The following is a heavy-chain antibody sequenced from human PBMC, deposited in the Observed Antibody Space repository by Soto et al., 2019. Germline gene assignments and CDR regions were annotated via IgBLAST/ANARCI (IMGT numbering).Heavy chain of an antibody. J-gene: IGHJ6*02. V-gene: IGHV3-23*01. D-gene: IGHD3-3*01. Sequence: GGSLRLSCAASGFTFSSYAMSWVRQAPGKGLEWVSAISGSGGSTYYADSVKGRFTISRDNSKNTLYPQMNSLRAEDTAVYYCAKSPPTYYDFWSGSNYYYYGMDVWGQGTTVTVSS. CDR2: ISGSGGST. CDR3: AKSPPTYYDFWSGSNYYYYGMDV. CDR1: GFTFSSYA.